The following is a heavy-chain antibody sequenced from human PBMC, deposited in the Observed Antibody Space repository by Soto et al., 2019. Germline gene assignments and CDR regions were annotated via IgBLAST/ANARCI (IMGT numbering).Heavy chain of an antibody. J-gene: IGHJ4*02. Sequence: PSETLSLTCTVSGGSISSYYWSWIRQPPGKGLEWIGYVYYSGTTNYNPSLKSRVTISVDTSKNQFSLKLSSVTAADTAVFYCARHLVGATNGGVVDYWGQGTLVTVSP. V-gene: IGHV4-59*08. CDR1: GGSISSYY. D-gene: IGHD1-26*01. CDR2: VYYSGTT. CDR3: ARHLVGATNGGVVDY.